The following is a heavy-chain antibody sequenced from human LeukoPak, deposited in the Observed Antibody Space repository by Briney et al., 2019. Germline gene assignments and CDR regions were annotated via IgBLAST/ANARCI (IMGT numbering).Heavy chain of an antibody. Sequence: ASVKVPCKASGYTFTNYYIHWVRQAPGQGLEWMGIIDPIGGSTNYAQKFQGRVTITADESTSTAYMELSSLRSEDTAVYYCARDLYGGNSGDYWGQGTLVTVSS. CDR2: IDPIGGST. J-gene: IGHJ4*02. V-gene: IGHV1-46*01. CDR1: GYTFTNYY. CDR3: ARDLYGGNSGDY. D-gene: IGHD4-23*01.